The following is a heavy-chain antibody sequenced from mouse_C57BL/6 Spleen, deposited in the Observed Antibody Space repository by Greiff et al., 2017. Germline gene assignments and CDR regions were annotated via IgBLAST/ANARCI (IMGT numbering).Heavy chain of an antibody. V-gene: IGHV1-39*01. CDR1: GYSFTDYN. CDR2: INPNYGTT. D-gene: IGHD3-2*02. CDR3: ASPGQANRGFAY. J-gene: IGHJ3*01. Sequence: EVQLQESGPELVKPGASVKISCKASGYSFTDYNMNWVKQSNGKSLEWIGVINPNYGTTSYTQKFKGKATLTEDQSSSTAYMQPNSLTSEDSAVYYCASPGQANRGFAYWGQGTLVTVSA.